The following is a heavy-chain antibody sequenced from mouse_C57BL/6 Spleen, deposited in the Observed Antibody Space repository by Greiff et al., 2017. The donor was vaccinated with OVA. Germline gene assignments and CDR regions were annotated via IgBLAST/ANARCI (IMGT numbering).Heavy chain of an antibody. D-gene: IGHD2-2*01. CDR3: ARLYGYDAYWYFDV. CDR1: GYTFTSYW. CDR2: IYPGSGST. V-gene: IGHV1-55*01. J-gene: IGHJ1*03. Sequence: VQLQQPGAELVKPGASVKMSCKASGYTFTSYWITWVKQRPGQGLEWIGDIYPGSGSTNYNEKFKSKATLTVDTSSSTAYMQLSSLTSEDSAVYYCARLYGYDAYWYFDVWGTGTTVTVSS.